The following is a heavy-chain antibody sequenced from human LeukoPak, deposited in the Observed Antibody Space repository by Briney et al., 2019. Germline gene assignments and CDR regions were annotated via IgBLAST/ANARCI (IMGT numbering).Heavy chain of an antibody. J-gene: IGHJ4*02. CDR3: ARPRGRYSYGRYYFDY. D-gene: IGHD5-18*01. Sequence: SETLSLTCAVYGGSFSGYYWSWIRQPPGKGLEWIGEINHSGSTNYNPSLKSRVTISVDTSKNQFSLKLSSVTAADTAVYYCARPRGRYSYGRYYFDYWGQGTLVTVSS. CDR2: INHSGST. CDR1: GGSFSGYY. V-gene: IGHV4-34*01.